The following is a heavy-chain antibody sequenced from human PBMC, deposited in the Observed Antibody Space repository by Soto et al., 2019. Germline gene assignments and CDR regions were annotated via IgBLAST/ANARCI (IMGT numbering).Heavy chain of an antibody. CDR1: GYTFTSYG. Sequence: QVQLVQSGAEVKKPGASVKVSCKASGYTFTSYGVSWVRQAPGQGLEWMGWISAYNGNTKYAQKLQGRVTMTTDTSTNTAYMDLRGRRSDHTAVYYCARDSPPLDYWGQGNLVTVSS. V-gene: IGHV1-18*01. J-gene: IGHJ4*02. CDR2: ISAYNGNT. CDR3: ARDSPPLDY.